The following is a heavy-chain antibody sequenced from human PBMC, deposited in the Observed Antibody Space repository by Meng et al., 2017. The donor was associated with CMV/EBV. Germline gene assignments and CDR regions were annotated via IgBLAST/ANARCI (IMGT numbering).Heavy chain of an antibody. D-gene: IGHD5-18*01. CDR3: ARGQLWAHNWFDP. Sequence: SVKVSCKASGGTFSSYAISWVRQAPGQGLEWMGGIIPIFGTANYAQKFQGRVTITTDESTSTAYMELSSLRSEDTAVYYCARGQLWAHNWFDPWGQGTLVTVSS. J-gene: IGHJ5*02. CDR1: GGTFSSYA. V-gene: IGHV1-69*05. CDR2: IIPIFGTA.